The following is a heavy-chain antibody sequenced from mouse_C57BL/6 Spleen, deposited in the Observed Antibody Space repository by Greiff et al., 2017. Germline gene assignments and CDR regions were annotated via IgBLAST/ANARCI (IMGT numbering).Heavy chain of an antibody. CDR2: IDPSDSYT. D-gene: IGHD1-1*01. Sequence: QVQLQQPGAELVMPGASVKLSCKASGYTFTSYWMHWVKQRPGQGLEWIGEIDPSDSYTNYNQKFKGKSTLTVDKSSSTAYMQLSSLTSEDSAVYYCARSFYYGSSYSAMDYWGQGTSVTVSS. J-gene: IGHJ4*01. CDR3: ARSFYYGSSYSAMDY. CDR1: GYTFTSYW. V-gene: IGHV1-69*01.